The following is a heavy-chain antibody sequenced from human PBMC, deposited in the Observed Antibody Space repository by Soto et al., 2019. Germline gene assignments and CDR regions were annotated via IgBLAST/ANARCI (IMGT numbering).Heavy chain of an antibody. Sequence: QVQLVQSGAELKKPGASVKVSCKASGYTFSNYDMNWVRQATGQGPEWIGWVNPNNGDTGYAQKFQGRLTLTTDISPTTAYMELTSLRSEDTAIYYCAKVSRKGSAIDFDYWGQGTLITVSS. V-gene: IGHV1-8*01. CDR1: GYTFSNYD. CDR3: AKVSRKGSAIDFDY. J-gene: IGHJ4*02. CDR2: VNPNNGDT. D-gene: IGHD3-10*01.